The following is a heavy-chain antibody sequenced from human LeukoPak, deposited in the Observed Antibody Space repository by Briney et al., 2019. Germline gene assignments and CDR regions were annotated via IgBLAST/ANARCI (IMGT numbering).Heavy chain of an antibody. CDR2: IIPILGIA. V-gene: IGHV1-69*10. J-gene: IGHJ4*02. CDR1: GGTFSSYA. D-gene: IGHD6-19*01. Sequence: ASVKVSCKASGGTFSSYAISWVRQAPGQGLEWMGGIIPILGIANYAQKFQGRVTITADKSTSTAYMELSSLRSEDTAVYYCARGGDSSGWYIWGQGTLVTVSS. CDR3: ARGGDSSGWYI.